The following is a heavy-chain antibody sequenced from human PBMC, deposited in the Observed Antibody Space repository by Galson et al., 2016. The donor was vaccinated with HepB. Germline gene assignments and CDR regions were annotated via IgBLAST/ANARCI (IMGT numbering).Heavy chain of an antibody. CDR3: ARQGGNGYSYITNWFDP. J-gene: IGHJ5*02. CDR1: GYSFSSYW. CDR2: IYPADSDT. V-gene: IGHV5-51*01. D-gene: IGHD5-18*01. Sequence: QSGAEVTKPGESLKISCKASGYSFSSYWIGWVRQRPGKGLEWMGVIYPADSDTRYSPSFQGQVTMSVDKSISTAYLHWRSLQASATAMYYCARQGGNGYSYITNWFDPWGQGTLVTVSS.